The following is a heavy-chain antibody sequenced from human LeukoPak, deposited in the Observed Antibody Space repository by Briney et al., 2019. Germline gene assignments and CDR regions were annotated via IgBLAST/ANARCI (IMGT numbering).Heavy chain of an antibody. CDR2: TYYRSKWYN. CDR3: AKEGRGIAAAGFYYYYGMDV. J-gene: IGHJ6*02. V-gene: IGHV6-1*01. CDR1: GDSVPSNSAA. D-gene: IGHD6-13*01. Sequence: SQTLSLTCATSGDSVPSNSAAWNWIRQSPSRGLEWLGRTYYRSKWYNDYAVSVKSRITINQDTSKNQFSLQLNSVTPEDTAVYYCAKEGRGIAAAGFYYYYGMDVWGQGTTVTVSS.